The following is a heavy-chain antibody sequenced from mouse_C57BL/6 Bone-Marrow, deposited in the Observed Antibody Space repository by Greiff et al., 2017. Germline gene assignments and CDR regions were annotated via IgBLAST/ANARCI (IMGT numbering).Heavy chain of an antibody. CDR3: ASDYYGSSPDY. V-gene: IGHV1-7*01. D-gene: IGHD1-1*01. J-gene: IGHJ2*01. Sequence: QVQLKQSGAELAKPGASVKLSCKASGYTFTSYWMHWVKQRPGQGLEWIGYINPSSGYTKYNQKFKGKATLTADKSSSTAYMQLSSLTYEDSAVYYCASDYYGSSPDYWGQGTTLTVSS. CDR1: GYTFTSYW. CDR2: INPSSGYT.